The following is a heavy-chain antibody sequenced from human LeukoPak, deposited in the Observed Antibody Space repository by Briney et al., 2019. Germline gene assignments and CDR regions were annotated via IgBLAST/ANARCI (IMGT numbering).Heavy chain of an antibody. CDR3: AGDRPYSSSWNWFDP. J-gene: IGHJ5*02. D-gene: IGHD6-13*01. V-gene: IGHV1-18*01. Sequence: GASVKVSCKASGYTFTSYGISWVRQAPGQGLEWMGWISAYNGNTNYAQKLQGRVTMTTDTSTSTAYMELRSLRSDDTAVYYCAGDRPYSSSWNWFDPWGQGTLVTVSS. CDR2: ISAYNGNT. CDR1: GYTFTSYG.